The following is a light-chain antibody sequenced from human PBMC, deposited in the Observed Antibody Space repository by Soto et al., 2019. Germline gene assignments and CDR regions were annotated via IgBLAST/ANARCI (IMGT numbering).Light chain of an antibody. J-gene: IGLJ2*01. CDR2: GNS. Sequence: QSVLTQPPSVSGAPGQRVTISCTGSSSNIGAGYDVHWYQQLPGTAPKLLIYGNSNRPSGVPDRFSGSKSGTSASLAITGLQAEDEAYYACQPYDSILGALVFGGGTKLTVL. CDR3: QPYDSILGALV. CDR1: SSNIGAGYD. V-gene: IGLV1-40*01.